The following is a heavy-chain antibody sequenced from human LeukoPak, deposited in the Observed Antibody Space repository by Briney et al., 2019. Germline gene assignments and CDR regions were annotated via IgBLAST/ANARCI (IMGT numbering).Heavy chain of an antibody. CDR2: IYYSGST. Sequence: SETLSLTCTVSGGSISSGGYYWSWIRQQPGKGLEWIGYIYYSGSTYYNPSLKSRVTISVDTSKNQFSLKLSSVTAADTAVYYCARDLVSGYGDYALRGMAFAIWGQGTMVTVSS. CDR3: ARDLVSGYGDYALRGMAFAI. D-gene: IGHD4-17*01. J-gene: IGHJ3*02. V-gene: IGHV4-31*03. CDR1: GGSISSGGYY.